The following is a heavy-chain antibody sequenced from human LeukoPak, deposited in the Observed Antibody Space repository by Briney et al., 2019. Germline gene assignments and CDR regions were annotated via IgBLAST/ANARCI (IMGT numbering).Heavy chain of an antibody. Sequence: GGSLRLSCAASGFTFSSYGMHWVRQAPGKGLEWVAVISYDGSNIHYADSVKGRFTISRDNSKNTQYLQMNSLRVEDTAVYYCAKDRTYVDSSFDSWGQGTLVTVSS. V-gene: IGHV3-30*18. CDR2: ISYDGSNI. CDR3: AKDRTYVDSSFDS. J-gene: IGHJ4*02. D-gene: IGHD4-17*01. CDR1: GFTFSSYG.